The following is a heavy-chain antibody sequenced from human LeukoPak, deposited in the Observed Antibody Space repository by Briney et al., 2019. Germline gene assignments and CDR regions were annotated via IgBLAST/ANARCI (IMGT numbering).Heavy chain of an antibody. D-gene: IGHD6-6*01. V-gene: IGHV3-7*01. J-gene: IGHJ6*03. Sequence: GGSLRLSCAASGLTFKNYWMNWVRQAPGKGLERVPKINPDGSQKYYVDSVKGRFTISRDNAKNSLFLQMNSLRVEETAVYYCARDLAESYSSSYFYSMDVWGKGTTVTVSS. CDR2: INPDGSQK. CDR3: ARDLAESYSSSYFYSMDV. CDR1: GLTFKNYW.